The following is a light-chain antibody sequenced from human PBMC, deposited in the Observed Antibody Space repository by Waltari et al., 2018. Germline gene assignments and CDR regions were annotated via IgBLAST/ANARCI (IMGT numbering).Light chain of an antibody. Sequence: IRMTQSPSSFSASTGDRVTITCRASQGISSYLAWYQQKPGKAPKLLIYAASTLQSGVPSRFSGSGSGTDFTLTISCLQSEDFATYYCQQYYSYPWTFGQGTKVEIK. J-gene: IGKJ1*01. V-gene: IGKV1-8*01. CDR2: AAS. CDR3: QQYYSYPWT. CDR1: QGISSY.